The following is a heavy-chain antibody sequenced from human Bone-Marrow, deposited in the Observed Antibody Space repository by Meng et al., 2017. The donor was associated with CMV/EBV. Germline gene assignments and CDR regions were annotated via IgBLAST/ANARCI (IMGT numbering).Heavy chain of an antibody. D-gene: IGHD2-2*02. CDR3: AKDPSCRSISGYTQPDD. CDR1: GFTFSSYA. CDR2: ISGSGGST. J-gene: IGHJ4*02. Sequence: GESLKISCAASGFTFSSYAMSWVRQAPGKGLEWVSAISGSGGSTYYADSVKGRFTISRDNSKNTLYLQMNSLRAEDTAVYYCAKDPSCRSISGYTQPDDWGQGTPVTFSS. V-gene: IGHV3-23*01.